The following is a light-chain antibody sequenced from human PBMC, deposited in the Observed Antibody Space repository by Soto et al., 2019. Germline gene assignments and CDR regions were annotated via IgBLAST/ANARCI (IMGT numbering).Light chain of an antibody. CDR2: AAS. CDR3: QQLNSYPFT. J-gene: IGKJ3*01. Sequence: DIQLTQSPSFLSASVGDRVTITCRASQGISSYLAWYQQKPGKAPKLLIYAASTLQSGVPSRFSGSGSGTEFTRTISSLQPEDFATYYCQQLNSYPFTFGPVTKVDIK. CDR1: QGISSY. V-gene: IGKV1-9*01.